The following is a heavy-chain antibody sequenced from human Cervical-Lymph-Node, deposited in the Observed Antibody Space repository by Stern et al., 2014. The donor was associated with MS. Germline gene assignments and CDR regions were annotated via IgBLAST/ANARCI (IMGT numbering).Heavy chain of an antibody. J-gene: IGHJ4*02. CDR1: GGSISSGGYY. CDR3: ARGGYSYGYLDY. V-gene: IGHV4-31*03. D-gene: IGHD5-18*01. Sequence: QVQLQESGPGLVKPSQTLSLTCTVSGGSISSGGYYWSWIRPHPGKGLEWIGYIYYSGSTYYNPSLKSRVTISVDTSKNQFSLKLSSVTAADTAVYYCARGGYSYGYLDYWGQGTLVTVSS. CDR2: IYYSGST.